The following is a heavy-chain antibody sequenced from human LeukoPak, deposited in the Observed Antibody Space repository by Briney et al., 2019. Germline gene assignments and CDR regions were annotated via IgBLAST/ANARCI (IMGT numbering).Heavy chain of an antibody. D-gene: IGHD3-10*01. CDR2: MHYSGST. CDR1: GGTFSGYY. J-gene: IGHJ3*02. Sequence: PSETLSLTCTVSGGTFSGYYWSWVRQPPGKGLEWIGYMHYSGSTNNNPSLQSGLTIFLDPSKNQFSLKLNSVTAADTSVYYCVRDFITASGAFDIWGQGTTVTVSS. CDR3: VRDFITASGAFDI. V-gene: IGHV4-59*01.